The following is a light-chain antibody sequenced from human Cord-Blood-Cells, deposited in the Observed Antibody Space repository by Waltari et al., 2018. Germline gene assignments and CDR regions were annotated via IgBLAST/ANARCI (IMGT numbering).Light chain of an antibody. CDR1: STGVGSFIL. Sequence: QSALTPPVSVAGSPGLSITISCTGTSTGVGSFILVSCYQQLPGKAPKLMIYEGSKRPSGVSNRFSGSKSGKTASLTISGLQAEDEADYYCCSYAGSSVVFGGGTKLTVL. J-gene: IGLJ2*01. CDR2: EGS. V-gene: IGLV2-23*01. CDR3: CSYAGSSVV.